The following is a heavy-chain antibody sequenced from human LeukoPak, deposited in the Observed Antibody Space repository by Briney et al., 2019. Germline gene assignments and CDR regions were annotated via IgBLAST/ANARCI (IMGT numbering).Heavy chain of an antibody. CDR1: GGSISSYY. D-gene: IGHD3-16*01. Sequence: SETLSLTCTVSGGSISSYYWSWLRQPPGKGLECIGYIYYSGSTNYNPSLKSRGNISIDTSRTQFSLKLSSVTAADTAMYYCARRGGGHAFDIWGQGTMVTVSS. CDR2: IYYSGST. V-gene: IGHV4-59*08. J-gene: IGHJ3*02. CDR3: ARRGGGHAFDI.